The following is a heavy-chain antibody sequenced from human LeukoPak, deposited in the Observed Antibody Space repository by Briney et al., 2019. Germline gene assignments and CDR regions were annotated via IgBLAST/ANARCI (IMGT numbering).Heavy chain of an antibody. V-gene: IGHV3-30*18. Sequence: PGTSLRLSCRGSGFSFNTYAMRWVRQAPGKGLEWLAFILHDGSKSYYADSVNGRFTISRDNSNDTLFLQLKSLQTEDTAVYYCAKDRYGSGNNWLDPWGQGTLVTVSS. CDR2: ILHDGSKS. CDR3: AKDRYGSGNNWLDP. D-gene: IGHD3-10*01. J-gene: IGHJ5*02. CDR1: GFSFNTYA.